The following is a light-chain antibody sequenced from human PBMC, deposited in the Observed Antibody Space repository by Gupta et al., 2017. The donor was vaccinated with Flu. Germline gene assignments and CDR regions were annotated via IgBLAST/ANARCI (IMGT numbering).Light chain of an antibody. CDR2: KAS. Sequence: DIQMSQSPSTLSASVGDRVTITCRASQNINSWLAWYQQKPGKAPKLLIYKASTLESGVPPRFSGSGSGTKFTLTINNLQPDDFAVYYCQQYSSYFRTFGQGTKV. V-gene: IGKV1-5*03. CDR3: QQYSSYFRT. J-gene: IGKJ1*01. CDR1: QNINSW.